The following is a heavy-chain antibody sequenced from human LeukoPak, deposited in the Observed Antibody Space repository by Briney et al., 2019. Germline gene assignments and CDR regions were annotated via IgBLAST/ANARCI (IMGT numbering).Heavy chain of an antibody. D-gene: IGHD6-19*01. CDR3: GKGRYRRGWDPIDY. V-gene: IGHV3-23*01. Sequence: GGSLRLSCAASGFTFSSYAMSWVRQAPGKGLEWVSAISGSGGSTYYADSVKGRFTISRDNSKNTLYLQMNSLRAEDTAVYYCGKGRYRRGWDPIDYGGQGPLATFS. CDR2: ISGSGGST. CDR1: GFTFSSYA. J-gene: IGHJ4*02.